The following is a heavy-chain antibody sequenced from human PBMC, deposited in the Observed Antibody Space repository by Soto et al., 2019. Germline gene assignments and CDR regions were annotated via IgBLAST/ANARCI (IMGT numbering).Heavy chain of an antibody. CDR1: GGSISSYY. CDR2: IYYSGST. CDR3: ARSLRYFDWLPEGGYYYGMDV. V-gene: IGHV4-59*01. D-gene: IGHD3-9*01. J-gene: IGHJ6*02. Sequence: KTSETLSLTCTVSGGSISSYYWSWIRQPPGKGLEWIGYIYYSGSTNYNPSLKSRVTISVDTSKNQFSLKLSSVTAADTAVYYCARSLRYFDWLPEGGYYYGMDVWGQGTTVTVSS.